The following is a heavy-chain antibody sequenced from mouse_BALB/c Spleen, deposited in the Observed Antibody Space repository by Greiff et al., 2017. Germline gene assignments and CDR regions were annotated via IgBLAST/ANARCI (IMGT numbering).Heavy chain of an antibody. V-gene: IGHV10-1*02. CDR2: IRSKSNNYAT. CDR1: GFTFSTYA. Sequence: EVKLVESGGGLVQPKGSLKLSCAASGFTFSTYAMNWVRQAPGKGLEWVARIRSKSNNYATYYADSVKDRFTISRDDSQSMLYLQMNNLKTEDTAMYYCVRHAGTYWGQGTLVTVSA. J-gene: IGHJ3*01. CDR3: VRHAGTY.